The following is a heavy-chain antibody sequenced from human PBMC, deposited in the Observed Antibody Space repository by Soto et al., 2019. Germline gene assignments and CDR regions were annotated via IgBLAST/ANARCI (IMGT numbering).Heavy chain of an antibody. J-gene: IGHJ4*02. Sequence: QMQLVQSGPEVKKPGTSVKVSCKASGFTFSHSAVQWVRQARGQRLEWIGWIVIGSGNTNYAQKFQERVTITRDMSKTTAYMELSSLRSEDTAVYYCATDKGDSYGYGSYWGQGNLVTVSS. CDR2: IVIGSGNT. V-gene: IGHV1-58*01. CDR1: GFTFSHSA. D-gene: IGHD5-18*01. CDR3: ATDKGDSYGYGSY.